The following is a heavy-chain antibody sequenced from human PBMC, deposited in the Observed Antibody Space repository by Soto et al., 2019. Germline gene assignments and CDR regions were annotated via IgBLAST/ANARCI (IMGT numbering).Heavy chain of an antibody. CDR1: GFTFSSYG. CDR2: ISYDGSNK. Sequence: GGSLRLSCAASGFTFSSYGMHWVRQAPGKGLEWVAVISYDGSNKYYADSVKGRFTISRDNSKNTLYLQMNSLRAEDTAVSYCAKDTKPTTRGAFDIWGQGTMVTVSS. D-gene: IGHD2-2*01. J-gene: IGHJ3*02. V-gene: IGHV3-30*18. CDR3: AKDTKPTTRGAFDI.